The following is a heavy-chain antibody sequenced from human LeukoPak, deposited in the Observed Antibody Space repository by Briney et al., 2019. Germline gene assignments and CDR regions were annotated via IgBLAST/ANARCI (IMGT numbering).Heavy chain of an antibody. CDR1: GFTFSTYW. V-gene: IGHV3-74*01. D-gene: IGHD1-1*01. CDR3: SRGWIMGGRTEVALEY. J-gene: IGHJ4*02. CDR2: INGDGTET. Sequence: PGGSLRLSCVASGFTFSTYWMHWVRQAPGEGLVWVSRINGDGTETTYADSVKGRLSVSRDNAKNTLYLQMNSLRVEDTAAYYCSRGWIMGGRTEVALEYWGQGILVTASS.